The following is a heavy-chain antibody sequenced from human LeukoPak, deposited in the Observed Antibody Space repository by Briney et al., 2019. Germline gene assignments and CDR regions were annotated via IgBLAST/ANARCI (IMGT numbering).Heavy chain of an antibody. CDR3: AGGRYYYGSGSYWSYYYYGMDV. D-gene: IGHD3-10*01. V-gene: IGHV4-59*12. J-gene: IGHJ6*02. CDR2: IYYSGTT. CDR1: GGSISNYY. Sequence: SETLSLTCTVSGGSISNYYWSWLRQPPGKGLEWIGYIYYSGTTNYNPSLKSRVTISVDTSKNQFSLKLSSVTAADTAVYYCAGGRYYYGSGSYWSYYYYGMDVWGQGTTVTVSS.